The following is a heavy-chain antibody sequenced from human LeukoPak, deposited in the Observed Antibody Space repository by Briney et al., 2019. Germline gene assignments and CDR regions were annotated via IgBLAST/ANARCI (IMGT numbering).Heavy chain of an antibody. J-gene: IGHJ4*02. Sequence: SETLSLTCTVSGGSISSGGYYWSWIRQPAGKGLEWIGRIYTSGSTNYNPSLKSRVTISVDTSKNQFSLRLSSVTAADTAVYYCARGYLQPLDSWGQGTLVTVSS. CDR2: IYTSGST. CDR3: ARGYLQPLDS. V-gene: IGHV4-61*02. CDR1: GGSISSGGYY. D-gene: IGHD4-11*01.